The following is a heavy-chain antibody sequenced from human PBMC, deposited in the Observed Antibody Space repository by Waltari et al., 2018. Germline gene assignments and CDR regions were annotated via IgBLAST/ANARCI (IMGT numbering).Heavy chain of an antibody. CDR1: GGSFSGYY. V-gene: IGHV4-34*01. CDR2: INHRGST. Sequence: QVQLQQWGAGLLKPSETLSLTCAVYGGSFSGYYWSWIRQPPGKGLEWIGEINHRGSTNYHPSPKSGVTISVDTSKNQFSLKLSSVTAADTAVYYCARHYTLRLGYCSSTSCYRGWFDPWGQGTLVTVSS. D-gene: IGHD2-2*02. J-gene: IGHJ5*02. CDR3: ARHYTLRLGYCSSTSCYRGWFDP.